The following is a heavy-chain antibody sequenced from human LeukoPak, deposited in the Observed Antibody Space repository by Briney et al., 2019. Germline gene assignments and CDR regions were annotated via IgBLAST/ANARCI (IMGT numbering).Heavy chain of an antibody. Sequence: SETLSLTCTVSGGSISSSVYYWGWIRQPPGKGLEWIGSIYYSGSIYYNPSLKSRFTISVDTSKNQFSLKLSSVTAADTAVYYCARGRRGSYYPIYYFDYWGQGTLVTVSS. J-gene: IGHJ4*02. D-gene: IGHD1-26*01. CDR3: ARGRRGSYYPIYYFDY. CDR1: GGSISSSVYY. CDR2: IYYSGSI. V-gene: IGHV4-39*01.